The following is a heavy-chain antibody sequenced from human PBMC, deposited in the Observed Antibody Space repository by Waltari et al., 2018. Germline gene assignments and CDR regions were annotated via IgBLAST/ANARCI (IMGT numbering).Heavy chain of an antibody. V-gene: IGHV4-4*02. CDR3: ARDRGRGLYLDT. D-gene: IGHD2-15*01. Sequence: QLQLQESGPGLVQPSGTLSLTCAVSGDSASNPYLWNWVRRPPGKGLEWIGKVHGSTGRTNDNPSLPSRVTVSLDTYSNPFSLQLTYATAADTAVYYCARDRGRGLYLDTWGPGTLVTVSP. CDR1: GDSASNPYL. J-gene: IGHJ4*02. CDR2: VHGSTGRT.